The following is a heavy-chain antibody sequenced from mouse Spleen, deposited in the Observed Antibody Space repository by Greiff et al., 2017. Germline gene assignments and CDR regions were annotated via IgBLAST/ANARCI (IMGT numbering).Heavy chain of an antibody. D-gene: IGHD1-3*01. CDR3: ARDRDNPAWFAY. J-gene: IGHJ3*01. CDR1: GFSLTSYG. V-gene: IGHV2-9*02. Sequence: VMLVESGPGLVAPSQSLSITCTVSGFSLTSYGVHWVRQPPGKGLEWLGVIWAGGSTNYNSALMSRLSISKDNSKSQVFLKMNSLQTDDTAMYYCARDRDNPAWFAYWGQGTLVTVSA. CDR2: IWAGGST.